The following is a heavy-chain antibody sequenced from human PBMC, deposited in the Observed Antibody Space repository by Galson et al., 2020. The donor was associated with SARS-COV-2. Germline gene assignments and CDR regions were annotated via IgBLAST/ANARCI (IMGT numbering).Heavy chain of an antibody. Sequence: GSLRLSCAASGFTFSSYGMHWVRQAPGKGLEWVAVIWYDGSNKYYADSVQGRFTISRDNSKNTLYLQMNSLRAEDTAVYYCAKEGAMTASSWYDEGNWFDPWGQGTLVTVSS. V-gene: IGHV3-33*06. CDR1: GFTFSSYG. D-gene: IGHD6-13*01. J-gene: IGHJ5*02. CDR2: IWYDGSNK. CDR3: AKEGAMTASSWYDEGNWFDP.